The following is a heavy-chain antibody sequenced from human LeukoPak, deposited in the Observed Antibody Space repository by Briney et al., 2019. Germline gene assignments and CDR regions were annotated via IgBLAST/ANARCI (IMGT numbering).Heavy chain of an antibody. CDR1: GFTFSSYS. D-gene: IGHD3-3*01. Sequence: GGSLRLSCAASGFTFSSYSMHWVRQAPGKGLEWVAFIRYDGSNKYYADSVKGRFTISRDNAKNSLYLQMNSLRTEDTALYYCAKAAGSTRFSSYYYYGMDVWGQGTTVTVSS. CDR2: IRYDGSNK. V-gene: IGHV3-30*02. J-gene: IGHJ6*02. CDR3: AKAAGSTRFSSYYYYGMDV.